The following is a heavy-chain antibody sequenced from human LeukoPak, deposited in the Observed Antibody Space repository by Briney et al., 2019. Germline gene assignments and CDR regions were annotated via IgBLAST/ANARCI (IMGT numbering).Heavy chain of an antibody. D-gene: IGHD3-10*02. CDR1: GFTFSSYE. CDR3: AELGITMIGGV. Sequence: PGGSLRLSCAASGFTFSSYEMNWVRQAPGQGLEWVSYISSSGSTIYYADSVKGRFTISRDNAKSSLYLQMYSLRAEDTAVYYCAELGITMIGGVWGKGTTITISS. J-gene: IGHJ6*04. CDR2: ISSSGSTI. V-gene: IGHV3-48*03.